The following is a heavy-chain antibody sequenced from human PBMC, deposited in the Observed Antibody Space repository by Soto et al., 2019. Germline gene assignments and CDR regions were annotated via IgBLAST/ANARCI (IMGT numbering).Heavy chain of an antibody. V-gene: IGHV1-18*04. J-gene: IGHJ6*02. Sequence: QVQLVQSEAEVRKPGASVKVSCKPSGYSFTTHGISWVRRAPGHGLEWMGWISAYNGDTHYVQRVQGRLTMTTDTSTSTAYMELRSLTSDDTAVYYCARDPPFSGILRGTPLMDVWGQGTTVTVSS. CDR3: ARDPPFSGILRGTPLMDV. CDR2: ISAYNGDT. D-gene: IGHD4-17*01. CDR1: GYSFTTHG.